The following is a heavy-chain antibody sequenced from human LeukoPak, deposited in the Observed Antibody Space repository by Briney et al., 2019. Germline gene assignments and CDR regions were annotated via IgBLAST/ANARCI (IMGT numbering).Heavy chain of an antibody. D-gene: IGHD3-10*01. Sequence: ASVKVSCTASGYTFTSYYMHWVRQAPGQGLEWMGIINPSGGSTSYAQKFQGRVTMTRDMSTSTVYMELSSLRSEDTAVYYCAKVTGGYYLDYWGQGTLVTVSS. CDR3: AKVTGGYYLDY. V-gene: IGHV1-46*01. CDR1: GYTFTSYY. CDR2: INPSGGST. J-gene: IGHJ4*02.